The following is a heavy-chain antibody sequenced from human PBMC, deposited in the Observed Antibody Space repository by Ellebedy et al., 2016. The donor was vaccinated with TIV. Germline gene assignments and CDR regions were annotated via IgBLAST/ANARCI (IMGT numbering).Heavy chain of an antibody. J-gene: IGHJ6*03. D-gene: IGHD2-2*02. CDR2: ISGSGGST. Sequence: GESLKISCAASGFTFSSYGMSWVRQAPGKGLEWVSGISGSGGSTYYAASVKGRFTISRDNSKNTLYLQMNSLRVEDTAVYYCARGSCSSTSCYTFYYYYLDVWGKGATVTVSS. CDR1: GFTFSSYG. CDR3: ARGSCSSTSCYTFYYYYLDV. V-gene: IGHV3-23*01.